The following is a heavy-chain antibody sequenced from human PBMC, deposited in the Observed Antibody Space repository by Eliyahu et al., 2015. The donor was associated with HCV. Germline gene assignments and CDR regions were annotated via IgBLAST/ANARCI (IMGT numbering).Heavy chain of an antibody. D-gene: IGHD2-15*01. J-gene: IGHJ3*02. CDR2: INHSGST. V-gene: IGHV4-34*01. CDR3: ARLVVRCDAFDI. Sequence: QVQLQQWGAGLLKPSETLSLXCAVYGGSFXGYYWSWXRQPPGKGXEWFGEINHSGSTNYNPSLKSRVTISVDTSKNQFSLKLSSVTAADTAVYYCARLVVRCDAFDIWGQGTMVTVSS. CDR1: GGSFXGYY.